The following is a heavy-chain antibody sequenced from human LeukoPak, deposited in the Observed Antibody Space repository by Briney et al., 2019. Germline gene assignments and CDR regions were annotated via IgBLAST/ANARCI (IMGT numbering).Heavy chain of an antibody. CDR2: IYYSGST. V-gene: IGHV4-59*01. J-gene: IGHJ4*02. Sequence: SETLSLTCTVSGGSISGYYWSWIRQPPGKGLEWIGYIYYSGSTNYNPSLKSRVTISVDTSKNQFSLKLGSVTAADTAVYYCAREGGIIFDYWGQGTLVTVSS. CDR3: AREGGIIFDY. D-gene: IGHD1-26*01. CDR1: GGSISGYY.